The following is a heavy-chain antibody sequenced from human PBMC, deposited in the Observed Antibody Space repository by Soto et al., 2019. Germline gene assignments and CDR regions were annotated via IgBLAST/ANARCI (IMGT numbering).Heavy chain of an antibody. CDR1: GGSLRDVGHF. V-gene: IGHV4-31*03. CDR3: GAGPGGHPLNRFES. J-gene: IGHJ5*01. CDR2: SSYGGAT. D-gene: IGHD3-16*01. Sequence: SETLSLTCTVSGGSLRDVGHFWTWLRQRPGSGLEWVGYSSYGGATYYSPSLQSRVSISVDTSKNQFSLTLNSVTAADTATYYWGAGPGGHPLNRFESWGQGTLVTVSS.